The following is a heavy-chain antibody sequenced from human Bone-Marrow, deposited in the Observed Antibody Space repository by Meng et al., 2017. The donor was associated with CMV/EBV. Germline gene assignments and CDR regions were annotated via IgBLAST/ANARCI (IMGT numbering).Heavy chain of an antibody. D-gene: IGHD6-6*01. CDR2: IYYSGST. CDR3: ARDSSSGTGAWFDP. V-gene: IGHV4-59*01. CDR1: GFTFSSYA. J-gene: IGHJ5*02. Sequence: ESLKISCAASGFTFSSYAMSWVRQAPGKGLEWIGYIYYSGSTNYNPSLKSRVTISVDTSKNQFSLKLSSVTAADTAVYYCARDSSSGTGAWFDPWGQGTLVTVSS.